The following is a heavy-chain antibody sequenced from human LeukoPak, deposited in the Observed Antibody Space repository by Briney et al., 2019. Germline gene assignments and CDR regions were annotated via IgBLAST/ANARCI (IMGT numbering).Heavy chain of an antibody. CDR3: ARGYWNFDY. CDR1: GYNFSSYE. V-gene: IGHV3-48*03. Sequence: GASLRLYCAASGYNFSSYEMNWVRQAQGNGLEWVSYISSSGSTIYYADSVKGRFTISRDNAKNSLFLQMNSLRVEDTAVYYCARGYWNFDYWGQGTLVTVSS. J-gene: IGHJ4*02. CDR2: ISSSGSTI. D-gene: IGHD2-21*01.